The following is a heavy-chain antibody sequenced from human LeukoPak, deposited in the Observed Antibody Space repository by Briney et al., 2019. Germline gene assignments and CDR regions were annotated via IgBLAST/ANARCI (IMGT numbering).Heavy chain of an antibody. CDR1: GFTFSSYS. D-gene: IGHD3-10*01. V-gene: IGHV3-21*01. CDR2: ISSSSSYI. J-gene: IGHJ4*02. Sequence: PGGSLRLSCAASGFTFSSYSMNWVRRAPGKGLEWVSSISSSSSYIYYADSVKGRFTISRDNAKNSLYLQMNSLRAEDTAVYYCARDLSYPGAIDYWGQGTLVTVSS. CDR3: ARDLSYPGAIDY.